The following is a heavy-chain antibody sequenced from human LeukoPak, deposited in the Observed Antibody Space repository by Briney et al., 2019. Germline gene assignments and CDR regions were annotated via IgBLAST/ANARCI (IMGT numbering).Heavy chain of an antibody. CDR2: IKSKTDGGTT. J-gene: IGHJ4*02. CDR3: TTDPYYDFWSGYVPFDY. D-gene: IGHD3-3*01. CDR1: GFTFSNAW. V-gene: IGHV3-15*01. Sequence: GGSLRLSCAASGFTFSNAWMSWVRQAPGKGLEWVGRIKSKTDGGTTDYAAPVKGRFTISRDDSKNTLYLQVNSLKTEDTAVYYCTTDPYYDFWSGYVPFDYWGQGTLVTVSS.